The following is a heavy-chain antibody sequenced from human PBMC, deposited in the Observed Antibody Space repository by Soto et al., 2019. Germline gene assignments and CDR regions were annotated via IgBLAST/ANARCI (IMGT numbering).Heavy chain of an antibody. Sequence: ASVKVSCKASGYTFTSYGISWVRPAPGQGLEWMGWISAYNGNTNYAQKLQGRVTMTTDTSTSTAYMELRSLRSDDTAVYYCARVGCSSTSCYPLDPWGQGTLVTVSS. CDR1: GYTFTSYG. D-gene: IGHD2-2*01. CDR2: ISAYNGNT. CDR3: ARVGCSSTSCYPLDP. J-gene: IGHJ5*02. V-gene: IGHV1-18*01.